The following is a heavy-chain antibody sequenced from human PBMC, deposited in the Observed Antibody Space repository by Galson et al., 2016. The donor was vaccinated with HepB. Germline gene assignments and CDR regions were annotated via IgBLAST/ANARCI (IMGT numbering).Heavy chain of an antibody. D-gene: IGHD6-6*01. CDR2: IIPSFGTA. CDR1: GGTFSSYA. CDR3: AREWLEYSDFDIYFYYYMDV. V-gene: IGHV1-69*06. J-gene: IGHJ6*03. Sequence: SVKVSCKASGGTFSSYAISWVRQAPGQGLEWMGGIIPSFGTANYAQKFQGRVTIAADKSTSTAYMELSSLRSEDTAVYYCAREWLEYSDFDIYFYYYMDVWGKGTTVTVSS.